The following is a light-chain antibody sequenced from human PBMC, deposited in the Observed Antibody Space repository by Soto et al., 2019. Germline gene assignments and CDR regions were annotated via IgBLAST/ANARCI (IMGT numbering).Light chain of an antibody. J-gene: IGKJ4*01. CDR3: QQRSAWPLT. Sequence: EIVLTQSPASLSLSPGERATLSCRASQSVGSLFAWYQQKPGQGPRLVIYDISKGATGVPARFSGSGFGTGFTLTISSREPEDFAVYFCQQRSAWPLTFGGGTKVEI. CDR1: QSVGSL. CDR2: DIS. V-gene: IGKV3-11*01.